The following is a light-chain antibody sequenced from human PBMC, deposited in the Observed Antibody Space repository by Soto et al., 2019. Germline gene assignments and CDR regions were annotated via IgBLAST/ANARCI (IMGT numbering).Light chain of an antibody. V-gene: IGKV2-28*01. CDR3: MQALQAPLT. J-gene: IGKJ1*01. CDR2: LGS. Sequence: DIVMTQSPLSLPVILGEPASISCRSSQSLLNSNGYNYLDWYLKKPGQSPQLLIFLGSSRASGVPDRFTGSGSGTDFTLTISRVEAEDVGFYYCMQALQAPLTFGQGTRVEIK. CDR1: QSLLNSNGYNY.